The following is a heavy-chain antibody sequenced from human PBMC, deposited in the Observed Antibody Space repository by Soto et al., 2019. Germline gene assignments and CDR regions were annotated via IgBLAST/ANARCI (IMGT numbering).Heavy chain of an antibody. J-gene: IGHJ6*02. D-gene: IGHD6-13*01. CDR2: INPNSGGT. CDR1: GYTFTGYY. V-gene: IGHV1-2*02. CDR3: AITPGIAAAGYFPDYYYYYGMDV. Sequence: GASVKVSFKASGYTFTGYYMHWLRQAPGQGLEWMGWINPNSGGTNYAQKFQGRVTMTRDTSISTAYMELSRLRSDDTAVYYCAITPGIAAAGYFPDYYYYYGMDVWGQGTTVTVSS.